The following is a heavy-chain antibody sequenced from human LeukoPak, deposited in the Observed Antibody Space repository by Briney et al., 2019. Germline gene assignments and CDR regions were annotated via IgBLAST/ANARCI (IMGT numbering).Heavy chain of an antibody. CDR2: IYYSGST. CDR3: ARLRLQYIFDY. D-gene: IGHD4-11*01. V-gene: IGHV4-31*03. J-gene: IGHJ4*02. Sequence: SETLSLTCNVSGASISSGGYYWSWSRQHPGKGLEWIGYIYYSGSTYYNPSLKSRVTISVDISKNQFSLRLSSVSAADKAVYYCARLRLQYIFDYWGQGALVTVSS. CDR1: GASISSGGYY.